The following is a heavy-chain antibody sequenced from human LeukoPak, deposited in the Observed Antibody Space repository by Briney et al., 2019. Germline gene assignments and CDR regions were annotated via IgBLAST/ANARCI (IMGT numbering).Heavy chain of an antibody. Sequence: GGSLRLSCAASGFTVSSNYMTWVRQAPGRGLEWVANIREDGSEKNYVDSVKGRFTISRDNAKNSLYLQMNNLRAEDTAVYYCATDRREEPSNYDRNRFAYWGQGTLVTVSS. V-gene: IGHV3-7*05. J-gene: IGHJ4*02. D-gene: IGHD3-22*01. CDR3: ATDRREEPSNYDRNRFAY. CDR2: IREDGSEK. CDR1: GFTVSSNY.